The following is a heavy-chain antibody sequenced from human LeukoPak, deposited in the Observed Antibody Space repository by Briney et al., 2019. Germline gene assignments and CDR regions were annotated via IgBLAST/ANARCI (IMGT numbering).Heavy chain of an antibody. D-gene: IGHD6-6*01. Sequence: SETLSLTCTVSGYSISRSYYWGWIRQPPGKGLEWIGSIYHSGSTYYNPSLKSRVTISVDTSKNQFSLKLSSVTAADTAVYYCARGGLSTSSDYWGQGTLVTVSS. CDR3: ARGGLSTSSDY. V-gene: IGHV4-38-2*02. CDR2: IYHSGST. CDR1: GYSISRSYY. J-gene: IGHJ4*02.